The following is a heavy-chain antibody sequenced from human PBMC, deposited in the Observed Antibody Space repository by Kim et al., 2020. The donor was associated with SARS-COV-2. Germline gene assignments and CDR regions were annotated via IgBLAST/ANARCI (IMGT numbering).Heavy chain of an antibody. V-gene: IGHV3-13*01. J-gene: IGHJ4*02. CDR3: ARGDDLDY. CDR2: AGDT. Sequence: AGDTYYPGSVKGRFTISRENATNSVYLQVNSLGAGDTAVYYCARGDDLDYWGQGTLVTVSS. D-gene: IGHD1-1*01.